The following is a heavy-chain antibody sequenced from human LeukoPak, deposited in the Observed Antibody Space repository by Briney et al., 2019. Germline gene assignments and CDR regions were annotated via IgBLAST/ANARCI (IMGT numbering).Heavy chain of an antibody. CDR2: INPNSGGT. J-gene: IGHJ6*03. V-gene: IGHV1-2*02. D-gene: IGHD3-10*01. CDR1: GYTFTSYA. Sequence: GASVKVSCKASGYTFTSYAISWVRQAPGQGLEWMGWINPNSGGTNYAQKFQGRVTMTRDTSISTAYMELSRLRSDDTAVYYCARDPELLWFGELLSFMDVWGKGTTVTISS. CDR3: ARDPELLWFGELLSFMDV.